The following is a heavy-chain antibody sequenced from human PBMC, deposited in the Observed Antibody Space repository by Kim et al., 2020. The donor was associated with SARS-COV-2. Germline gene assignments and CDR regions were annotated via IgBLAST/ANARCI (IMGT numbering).Heavy chain of an antibody. Sequence: GGSLRLSCAASGFTFSSYAMHWVRQAPGKGLEWVAVIWYDGSNKYYADSVKGRFTISRDNSKNTLYLQMNSLRAEDTAVYYCAKRDRYLRSYYFDLWGRGTLVTVSS. CDR2: IWYDGSNK. J-gene: IGHJ2*01. D-gene: IGHD1-1*01. V-gene: IGHV3-33*06. CDR3: AKRDRYLRSYYFDL. CDR1: GFTFSSYA.